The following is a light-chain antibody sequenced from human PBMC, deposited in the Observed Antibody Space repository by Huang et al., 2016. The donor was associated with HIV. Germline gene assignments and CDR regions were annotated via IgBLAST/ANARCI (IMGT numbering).Light chain of an antibody. V-gene: IGKV1-33*01. CDR2: DAS. J-gene: IGKJ4*01. CDR1: QDIGNH. Sequence: DIQMTQSPSSLSASVGDRVTITCQASQDIGNHLNWYQQKPGKAPKLLLYDASNLETGVPSRFSGSGSGTDFTFSISSLQPEDIATYYCQQYDNLSLTFGGGTTVEIK. CDR3: QQYDNLSLT.